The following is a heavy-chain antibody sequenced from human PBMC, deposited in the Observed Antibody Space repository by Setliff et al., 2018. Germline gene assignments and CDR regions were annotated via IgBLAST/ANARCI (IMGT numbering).Heavy chain of an antibody. CDR3: AKDISGSIDY. J-gene: IGHJ4*02. V-gene: IGHV3-43*01. Sequence: PGGSLRLSCAASGFTFDDYTMHWVRQAPGKGLEWVSLISWDGGSTYYGDSVKGRFTISRDNSKNSLYLQMNSLRTEDTALYYCAKDISGSIDYWGQGTLVTVSS. CDR1: GFTFDDYT. CDR2: ISWDGGST. D-gene: IGHD5-12*01.